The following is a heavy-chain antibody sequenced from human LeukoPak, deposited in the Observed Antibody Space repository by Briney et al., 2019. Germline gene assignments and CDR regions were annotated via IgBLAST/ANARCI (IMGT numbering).Heavy chain of an antibody. CDR1: GYTFTSYD. Sequence: ASVKVSCKASGYTFTSYDINWVRQATGQGLEWMGWMNPNSGNTGYAQKFQGRVTITRNTSISTAYMELSSLRSEDTAVYYCARGQRDIPSGAFDIWGQGTMVTVSS. CDR2: MNPNSGNT. V-gene: IGHV1-8*03. J-gene: IGHJ3*02. D-gene: IGHD2-15*01. CDR3: ARGQRDIPSGAFDI.